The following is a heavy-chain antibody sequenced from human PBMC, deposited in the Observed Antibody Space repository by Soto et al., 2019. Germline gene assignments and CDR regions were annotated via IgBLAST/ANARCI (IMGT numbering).Heavy chain of an antibody. J-gene: IGHJ4*02. CDR3: ARAWYGSGSNQFDY. CDR2: IYYSGST. CDR1: GGSISSGGYY. Sequence: SETLSLTCTVSGGSISSGGYYWSWICQHPGKGLEWIGYIYYSGSTYYNPSLKSRVTISVDTSKNQFSLKLSSVTAADTAVYYCARAWYGSGSNQFDYWGQGTLVTVSS. D-gene: IGHD3-10*01. V-gene: IGHV4-31*03.